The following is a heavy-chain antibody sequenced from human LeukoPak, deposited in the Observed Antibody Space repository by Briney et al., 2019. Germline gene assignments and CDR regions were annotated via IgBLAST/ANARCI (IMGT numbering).Heavy chain of an antibody. CDR1: GFTFSSYS. Sequence: GGSLRLSCAASGFTFSSYSMNWVRQAPGKGLEWVSYISSSSGTIYYADSVKGRFTISRDNAKNSLYLQMNSLRAEDTAVYYCARDVDTGPDYWGQGTLVTVSS. J-gene: IGHJ4*02. CDR2: ISSSSGTI. V-gene: IGHV3-48*04. D-gene: IGHD5-18*01. CDR3: ARDVDTGPDY.